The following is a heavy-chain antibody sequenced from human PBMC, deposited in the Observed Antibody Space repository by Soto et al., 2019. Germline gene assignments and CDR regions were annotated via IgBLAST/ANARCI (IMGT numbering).Heavy chain of an antibody. Sequence: QVQLVESGGGLVKPGGSLRLSCAASGFTFSDSYMNWIRQAPGKGLERISYISSRGDSVYYADSVKGRLTMSRDNAKNSLYLLMNSLRADDTAIYYCARGGRPDMWGQGTMVTVSS. V-gene: IGHV3-11*01. D-gene: IGHD1-26*01. J-gene: IGHJ3*02. CDR3: ARGGRPDM. CDR2: ISSRGDSV. CDR1: GFTFSDSY.